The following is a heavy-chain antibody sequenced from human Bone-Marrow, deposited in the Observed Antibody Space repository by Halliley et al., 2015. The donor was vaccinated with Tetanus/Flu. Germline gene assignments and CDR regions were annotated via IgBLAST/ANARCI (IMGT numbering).Heavy chain of an antibody. D-gene: IGHD5-12*01. CDR3: ARAVYSGYVLDY. J-gene: IGHJ4*02. V-gene: IGHV4-30-4*01. Sequence: LGWIGYIYYSGSTYYNPSLKSRVIISVDTSKNQFSLKLSSVTAADTAVYYCARAVYSGYVLDYWGQGTLVTVSS. CDR2: IYYSGST.